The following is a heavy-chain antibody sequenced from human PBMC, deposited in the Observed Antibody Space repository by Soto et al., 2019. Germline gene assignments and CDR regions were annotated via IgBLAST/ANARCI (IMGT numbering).Heavy chain of an antibody. V-gene: IGHV1-3*01. J-gene: IGHJ3*02. CDR1: GGTFSSYR. CDR3: ARSRAPGASDAFDI. D-gene: IGHD2-8*02. CDR2: INAGNGNT. Sequence: ASVKVSCKASGGTFSSYRINWVRQAPGQRLEWVGWINAGNGNTKYSQKFQCTVTMTSDTSTSTVYMELSSLRSEDTGVYYCARSRAPGASDAFDIWGQGTMVTVS.